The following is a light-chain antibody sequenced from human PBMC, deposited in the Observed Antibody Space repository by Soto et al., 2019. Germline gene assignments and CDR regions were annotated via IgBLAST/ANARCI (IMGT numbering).Light chain of an antibody. CDR1: QRVLYSSNNNNY. V-gene: IGKV4-1*01. CDR2: WAS. CDR3: QQYYTTPLT. Sequence: DLVMAQSPDSLAVSMGEWATVNFKSSQRVLYSSNNNNYLASYQQYPGQHPQLLIYWASTLVSGVPDRFSGSGSGTDFTLTIHSLQAEYVAVYYCQQYYTTPLTFGGGNKVEI. J-gene: IGKJ4*01.